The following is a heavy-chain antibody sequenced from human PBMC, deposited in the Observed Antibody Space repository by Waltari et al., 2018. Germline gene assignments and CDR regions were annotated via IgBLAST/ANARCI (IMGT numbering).Heavy chain of an antibody. V-gene: IGHV1-2*02. J-gene: IGHJ5*02. D-gene: IGHD1-26*01. CDR3: AKDQNSWPNWLDP. Sequence: QVHLVQSGPEVKRPGASVKVSCKASGYTFTGYFLHWVRQAPGQELQWMGWINPHSGDTEYAAKFQGRVIMTRDTSISTAYMELTSLTSDDTALYFCAKDQNSWPNWLDPWGQGTLVTVSS. CDR2: INPHSGDT. CDR1: GYTFTGYF.